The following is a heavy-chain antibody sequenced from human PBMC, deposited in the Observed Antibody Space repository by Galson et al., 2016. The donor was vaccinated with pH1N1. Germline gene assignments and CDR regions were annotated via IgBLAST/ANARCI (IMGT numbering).Heavy chain of an antibody. CDR3: ARETPYSSGWGYYYGMDV. V-gene: IGHV3-30-3*01. Sequence: LRLSCAASGFTFSTYAMHWVRQAPGKGLEWVALTSYDGSNKYYADSVKGRFTISRDNSKNTLYLEMNSLRAEDTAVYYRARETPYSSGWGYYYGMDVWGQGTTVTVSS. CDR1: GFTFSTYA. CDR2: TSYDGSNK. D-gene: IGHD6-19*01. J-gene: IGHJ6*02.